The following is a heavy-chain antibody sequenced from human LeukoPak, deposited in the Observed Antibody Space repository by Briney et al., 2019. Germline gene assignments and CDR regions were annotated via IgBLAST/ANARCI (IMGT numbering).Heavy chain of an antibody. CDR2: ISAYNGDT. CDR1: GYTFTTFG. D-gene: IGHD6-13*01. J-gene: IGHJ4*02. V-gene: IGHV1-18*01. Sequence: ASVKVCCKASGYTFTTFGVTWVRQAPRQGLEWMGWISAYNGDTNYAQKCQGRFTMTTDTSTNTAYIELRSLRSDDTAVYYCARDHSSSSQLLDYWGQGTLVTVSS. CDR3: ARDHSSSSQLLDY.